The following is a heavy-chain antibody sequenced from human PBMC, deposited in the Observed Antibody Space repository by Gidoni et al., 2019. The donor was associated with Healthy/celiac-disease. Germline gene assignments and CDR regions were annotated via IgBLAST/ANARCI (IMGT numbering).Heavy chain of an antibody. V-gene: IGHV3-21*01. J-gene: IGHJ4*02. D-gene: IGHD3-22*01. CDR3: ARDRYYYDSSGYGY. CDR2: ISSSSSYI. Sequence: EVQLVESGGGLVKPGGSLRLSGAASGFPFSSYSMNWVRQAPGKGLEWVSSISSSSSYIYYADSVKGRFTISRDNAKNSLYLQMNSLRAEDTAVYYCARDRYYYDSSGYGYWGQGTLVTVSS. CDR1: GFPFSSYS.